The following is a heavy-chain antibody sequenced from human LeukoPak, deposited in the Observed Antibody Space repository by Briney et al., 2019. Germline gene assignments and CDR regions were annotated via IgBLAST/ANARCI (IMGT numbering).Heavy chain of an antibody. CDR1: GFTFSSYA. J-gene: IGHJ4*02. V-gene: IGHV3-23*01. CDR2: ISGNGRST. CDR3: AKEYYVLLVYALGGSFDY. Sequence: GGPLRLSCAASGFTFSSYAMSWVRQAPGKGLEWVSTISGNGRSTYYGDSVKGRFTISRDNSKNTLSLQVNSLRAEDTAVYYCAKEYYVLLVYALGGSFDYWGRGTLVTVSS. D-gene: IGHD2-8*02.